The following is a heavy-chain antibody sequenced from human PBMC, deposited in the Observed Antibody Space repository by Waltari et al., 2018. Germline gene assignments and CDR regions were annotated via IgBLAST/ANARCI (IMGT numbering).Heavy chain of an antibody. D-gene: IGHD3-3*01. Sequence: QVQLQQWGAGLLKPSETLSLTCAVYGGSFSGYYWSCIRQPPGKGREWIGEINHSGSTNYNPSLKSRVTISVDTSKNQFSLKLSSVTAADTAVYYCARNKRITIFGVVINYYGMDVWGQGTTVTVSS. CDR1: GGSFSGYY. V-gene: IGHV4-34*01. J-gene: IGHJ6*02. CDR3: ARNKRITIFGVVINYYGMDV. CDR2: INHSGST.